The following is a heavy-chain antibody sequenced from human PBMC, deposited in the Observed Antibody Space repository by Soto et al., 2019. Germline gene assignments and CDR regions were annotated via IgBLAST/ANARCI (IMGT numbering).Heavy chain of an antibody. CDR1: GGTFSSYA. V-gene: IGHV1-69*13. CDR3: ARVKVVVPAAIGGAFDI. D-gene: IGHD2-2*01. J-gene: IGHJ3*02. CDR2: IIPIFGTA. Sequence: SVKVSCKASGGTFSSYAIGWVRQAPGQGLEWMGGIIPIFGTANYAQKFQGRVTITADESTSTAYMELSSLRSEDAAVYYCARVKVVVPAAIGGAFDIWGQGTMVTVSS.